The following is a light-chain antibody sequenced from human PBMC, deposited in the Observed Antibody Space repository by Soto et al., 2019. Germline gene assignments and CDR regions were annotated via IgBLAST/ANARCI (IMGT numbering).Light chain of an antibody. CDR3: QQSYNTPRT. J-gene: IGKJ3*01. Sequence: DVPMTQSPPSLSASVGDRVTITCRASQAISRFLNWYQQKPGKAPKLLIYDASSLQSGVPSRFSGSGSGTDFTLTISSLQPEDFATYYCQQSYNTPRTFGPGTTVDIK. CDR1: QAISRF. CDR2: DAS. V-gene: IGKV1-39*01.